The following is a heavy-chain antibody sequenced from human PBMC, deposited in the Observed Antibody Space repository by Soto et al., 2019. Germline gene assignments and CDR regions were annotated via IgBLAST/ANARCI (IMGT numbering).Heavy chain of an antibody. D-gene: IGHD1-26*01. CDR3: ARDDLDSGSTEGY. CDR1: GYTFTRYA. J-gene: IGHJ4*02. V-gene: IGHV1-3*01. CDR2: SNAGNGNT. Sequence: QVQLVQSGAEVKKPGASVKVSCRASGYTFTRYAMHWVRQAPGQRPEWMGWSNAGNGNTKYSQKFQGRVTIMRDTYASTAYVELSSLRPEDTYVYYCARDDLDSGSTEGYWGQGTLVTVSS.